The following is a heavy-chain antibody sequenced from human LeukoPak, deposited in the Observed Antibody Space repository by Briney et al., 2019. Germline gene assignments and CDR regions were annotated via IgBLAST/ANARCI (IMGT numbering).Heavy chain of an antibody. CDR3: ARDSSGWNDAFDV. CDR1: GGSISSYY. D-gene: IGHD6-19*01. CDR2: IHYSGTT. J-gene: IGHJ3*01. V-gene: IGHV4-59*01. Sequence: PSETLSLTCTVSGGSISSYYWSWIRQPPGKGLEWIAYIHYSGTTNYNPSLRSRVTISVDTSKNKFSLKLSSVTAADTAVYYCARDSSGWNDAFDVWAQGTMVTVSS.